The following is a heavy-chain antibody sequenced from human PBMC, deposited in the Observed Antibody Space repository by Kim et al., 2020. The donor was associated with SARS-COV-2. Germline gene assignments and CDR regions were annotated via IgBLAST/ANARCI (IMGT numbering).Heavy chain of an antibody. J-gene: IGHJ5*02. CDR3: ARVYGSGSYWFDP. Sequence: SVKVSCKASGGTFSSYAISWVRQAPGQGLEWMGGIIPIFGTANYAQKFQGRVTITADESTSTAYMELSSLRSEDTAVYYCARVYGSGSYWFDPWGQGTLVTVSS. V-gene: IGHV1-69*13. CDR2: IIPIFGTA. D-gene: IGHD3-10*01. CDR1: GGTFSSYA.